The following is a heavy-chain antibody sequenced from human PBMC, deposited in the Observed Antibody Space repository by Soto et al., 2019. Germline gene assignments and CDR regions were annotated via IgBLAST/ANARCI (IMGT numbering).Heavy chain of an antibody. D-gene: IGHD6-19*01. CDR1: GFTFSSYA. CDR2: ISGSGGST. V-gene: IGHV3-23*01. Sequence: GGSLRLSCAASGFTFSSYAMSWVRQAPGKGLEWVSAISGSGGSTYYADSVKGRFTISRDNSKNTLYLQMNSLRAEDTAVYYCAKDRDSGWFTHWYFDYWGQGTLVTVSS. J-gene: IGHJ4*02. CDR3: AKDRDSGWFTHWYFDY.